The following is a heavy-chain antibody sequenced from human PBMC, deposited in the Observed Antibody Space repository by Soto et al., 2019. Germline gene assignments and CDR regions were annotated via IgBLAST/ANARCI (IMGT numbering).Heavy chain of an antibody. Sequence: TLSLTFAVSGSSFSSSKWSSWVRQPPEEGMECNGEIYHSGSTNYNPSLKRRVTISVDKSKNQFSLKLSSVTAAETAVYYCARVYQDIVVVPASIRGPVNWFDPWGQGTLVTVSS. CDR3: ARVYQDIVVVPASIRGPVNWFDP. V-gene: IGHV4-4*02. CDR2: IYHSGST. J-gene: IGHJ5*02. D-gene: IGHD2-2*02. CDR1: GSSFSSSKW.